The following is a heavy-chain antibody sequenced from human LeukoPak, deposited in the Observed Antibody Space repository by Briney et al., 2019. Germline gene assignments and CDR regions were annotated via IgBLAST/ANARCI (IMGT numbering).Heavy chain of an antibody. CDR2: INPNSGGT. CDR3: ARTGGYDATFDY. V-gene: IGHV1-2*02. D-gene: IGHD5-12*01. Sequence: ASVKVSCKASGYTFTGYYMHWVRQAPGQGLEWMGWINPNSGGTYYAQKFQGRVTMTRDTSISTAYMELSRLRSDDTAVYYCARTGGYDATFDYWGQGTLVTVSS. J-gene: IGHJ4*02. CDR1: GYTFTGYY.